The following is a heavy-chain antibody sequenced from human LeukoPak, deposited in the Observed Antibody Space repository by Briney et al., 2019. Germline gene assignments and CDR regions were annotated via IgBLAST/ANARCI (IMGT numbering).Heavy chain of an antibody. D-gene: IGHD2-15*01. CDR1: GGTFSSYA. J-gene: IGHJ6*03. V-gene: IGHV1-69*04. CDR3: ARRSGPWVYYMDV. CDR2: IIPILGIA. Sequence: SVKVSCKASGGTFSSYAISWVRQAPGQGLEWMGRIIPILGIANYAQKFQGRVTITADESTSTAYMELSSLRSEDTAVYYCARRSGPWVYYMDVWGKGTTVTVSS.